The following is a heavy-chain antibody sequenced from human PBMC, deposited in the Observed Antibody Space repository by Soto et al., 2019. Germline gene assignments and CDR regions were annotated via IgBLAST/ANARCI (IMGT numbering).Heavy chain of an antibody. J-gene: IGHJ4*02. CDR2: ISYDGSNK. CDR3: AKDEEQQLLRYLDY. Sequence: QVQLVESGGGVVQPGRSLRLSCAASGFTFSSYGMHWVRQAPGKGLEWVAVISYDGSNKYYADSVKGRFTISRDNSKNTLYLQMNSLRAEDTAVYYCAKDEEQQLLRYLDYWGQGTLVTVSS. D-gene: IGHD6-13*01. CDR1: GFTFSSYG. V-gene: IGHV3-30*18.